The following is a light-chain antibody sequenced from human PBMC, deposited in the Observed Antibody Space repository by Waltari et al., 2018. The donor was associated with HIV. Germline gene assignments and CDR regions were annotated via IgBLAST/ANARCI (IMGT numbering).Light chain of an antibody. CDR1: QSVKTN. J-gene: IGKJ1*01. Sequence: EIVMTQSPAILSVSPGDGATLSCRASQSVKTNLAWYQQQPGQAPRLLIHGASNRATGVPARSRGGGSETEFTLTITGLQSEDFAIYYCQQYNKWPGTFGQGTKVEIK. CDR2: GAS. V-gene: IGKV3-15*01. CDR3: QQYNKWPGT.